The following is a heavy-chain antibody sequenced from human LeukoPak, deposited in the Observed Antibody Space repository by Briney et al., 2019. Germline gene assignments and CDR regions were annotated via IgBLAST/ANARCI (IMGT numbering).Heavy chain of an antibody. D-gene: IGHD3-3*01. Sequence: PGRSLRPVRAPSTFTFIIFWMTSVRQAPGKWLEWVASINLDGGANNYLDSVKGRFSIFRDNAKNSLFLVMKSLRAEDTAVYYCARETHDSYSFWSGSFKTDYYHYMDVWGKGTTVTVSS. CDR2: INLDGGAN. V-gene: IGHV3-7*01. CDR1: TFTFIIFW. J-gene: IGHJ6*03. CDR3: ARETHDSYSFWSGSFKTDYYHYMDV.